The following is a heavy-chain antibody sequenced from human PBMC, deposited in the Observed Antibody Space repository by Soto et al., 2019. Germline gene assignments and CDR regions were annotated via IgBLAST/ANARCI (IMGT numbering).Heavy chain of an antibody. J-gene: IGHJ5*02. CDR3: ARMSTLGLNWFDP. V-gene: IGHV1-69*12. CDR2: IIPIFGTA. D-gene: IGHD7-27*01. Sequence: QVQLVQSGAEVKKPGSSVKVSCKASGGTFSSYAISWVRQAPGQGLEWMGGIIPIFGTANYAQKFQGRVTITADESTSTAYMALSSLTSEDTAVYYCARMSTLGLNWFDPWGQGTLVTVSS. CDR1: GGTFSSYA.